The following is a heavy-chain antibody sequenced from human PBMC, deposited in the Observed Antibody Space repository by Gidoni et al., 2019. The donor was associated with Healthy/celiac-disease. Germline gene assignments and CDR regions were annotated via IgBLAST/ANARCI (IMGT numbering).Heavy chain of an antibody. J-gene: IGHJ6*02. Sequence: EVQLVESGGGLVQPGGSLRLSCAASGFTFSSYWMSWVRQAPGKGLEWVANIKQDGSEKYYVDSVKGRFTISRDNAKNSLYLQMNSLRAEDTAVYYCARDLGGAAAARGMDVWGQGTTVTVSS. CDR2: IKQDGSEK. CDR1: GFTFSSYW. CDR3: ARDLGGAAAARGMDV. V-gene: IGHV3-7*01. D-gene: IGHD6-13*01.